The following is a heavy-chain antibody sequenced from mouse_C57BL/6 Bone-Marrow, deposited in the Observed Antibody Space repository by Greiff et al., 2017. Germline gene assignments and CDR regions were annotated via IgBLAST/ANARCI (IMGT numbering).Heavy chain of an antibody. J-gene: IGHJ2*01. Sequence: VQLQQSGPELVKPGASVKISCKASGYAFSSSWMNWVKQRPGKGLEWIGRIYPGDGDTNYNGKFKGKATLTADKSSSTAYMQLSSLTSENSAVYFCARMEDYYGSGNYWGQGTTLTVSS. CDR3: ARMEDYYGSGNY. CDR2: IYPGDGDT. D-gene: IGHD1-1*01. CDR1: GYAFSSSW. V-gene: IGHV1-82*01.